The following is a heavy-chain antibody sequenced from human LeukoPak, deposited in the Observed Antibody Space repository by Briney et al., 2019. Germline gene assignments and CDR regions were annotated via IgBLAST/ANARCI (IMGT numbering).Heavy chain of an antibody. CDR3: AREGYCSSTSCYTLGDAFDI. CDR1: GFTVSSNY. Sequence: GGSLRLSCAASGFTVSSNYMSWVRQAPGKGLEWVSVIYSGGSTYYADSVKGRFTISRDNSKNTLYLQMNSLRAEDTAVYYCAREGYCSSTSCYTLGDAFDIWGPGTMVTVSS. D-gene: IGHD2-2*02. V-gene: IGHV3-53*01. J-gene: IGHJ3*02. CDR2: IYSGGST.